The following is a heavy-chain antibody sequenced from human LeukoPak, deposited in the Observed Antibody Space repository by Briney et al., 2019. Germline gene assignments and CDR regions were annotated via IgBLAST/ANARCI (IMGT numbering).Heavy chain of an antibody. D-gene: IGHD2-21*01. CDR2: ISSRGDIT. V-gene: IGHV3-23*01. CDR3: AKDPRAMGRYFFDD. CDR1: GFTFNTYA. J-gene: IGHJ4*01. Sequence: GGSLRLSCVASGFTFNTYAMSWVRQRPGQGPEWVSMISSRGDITDYAESVKDRFTISRDNAKRTLYLQLESPRGEDTAMYHCAKDPRAMGRYFFDDWGQGTLVTVSS.